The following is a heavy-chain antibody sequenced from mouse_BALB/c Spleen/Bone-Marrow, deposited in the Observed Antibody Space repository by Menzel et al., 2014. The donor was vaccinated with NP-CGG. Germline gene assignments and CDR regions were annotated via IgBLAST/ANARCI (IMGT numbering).Heavy chain of an antibody. V-gene: IGHV2-9*02. CDR3: ARDRTGSGFDH. J-gene: IGHJ2*01. D-gene: IGHD4-1*01. CDR1: GFSLTSYG. CDR2: IWAGGST. Sequence: QVQLQQSGPGLAAPSQRLSITCTVSGFSLTSYGVHWVRQPPGKGLEWLGVIWAGGSTNYNSALMSRLSISKDNSKSQVFLKMNSLQTNDTAMYYCARDRTGSGFDHWGQGTTLTVSS.